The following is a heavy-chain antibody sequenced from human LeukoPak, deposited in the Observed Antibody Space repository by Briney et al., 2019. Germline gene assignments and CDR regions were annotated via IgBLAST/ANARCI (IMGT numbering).Heavy chain of an antibody. CDR3: ARSPPPLLYDFWSGYYDHNWFDP. V-gene: IGHV1-46*01. J-gene: IGHJ5*02. Sequence: ASVKVSCKASGYTFTSYYMHWVRQAPGQGLEWMGIINPSGGSTSYAQKFQGRVTMTRDTSTSTVYMELSSLRSEDTAVYYCARSPPPLLYDFWSGYYDHNWFDPWGQGTLVTVSS. CDR2: INPSGGST. D-gene: IGHD3-3*01. CDR1: GYTFTSYY.